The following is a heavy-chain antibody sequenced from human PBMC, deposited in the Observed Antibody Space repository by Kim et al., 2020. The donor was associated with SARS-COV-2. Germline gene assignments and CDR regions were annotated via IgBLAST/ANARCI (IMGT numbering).Heavy chain of an antibody. V-gene: IGHV3-30*03. Sequence: GGSPRLSCAASGFSFSSRGIHWVRQAPGKGLEWVAVISNDETYQNYADSVRGRFTISRDNSKNTVDLQMNSLRVEDTAVYYCARAREKSFDYWGQGTLVTVSS. J-gene: IGHJ4*02. CDR1: GFSFSSRG. CDR3: ARAREKSFDY. CDR2: ISNDETYQ.